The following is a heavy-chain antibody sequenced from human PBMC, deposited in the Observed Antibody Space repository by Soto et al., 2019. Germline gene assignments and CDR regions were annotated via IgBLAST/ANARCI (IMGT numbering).Heavy chain of an antibody. CDR2: IRSKAYGGTT. CDR3: SSPGRTTSYYYYYGMDV. D-gene: IGHD1-1*01. V-gene: IGHV3-49*03. Sequence: PGGSLRLSCTASGFTFGDYAMSWFCQAPGKGLEWVGFIRSKAYGGTTEYAASVKGRFTISRDDSKSIAYLQMNSLKTEDTAVYYCSSPGRTTSYYYYYGMDVWGQGTTVTVSS. J-gene: IGHJ6*02. CDR1: GFTFGDYA.